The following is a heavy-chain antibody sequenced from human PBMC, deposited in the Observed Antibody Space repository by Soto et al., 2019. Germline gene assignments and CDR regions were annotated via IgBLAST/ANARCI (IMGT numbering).Heavy chain of an antibody. D-gene: IGHD6-19*01. CDR3: ARGEAVAGTLNYYGMDV. V-gene: IGHV1-46*01. Sequence: ASVKVSCKASGYTFTSYYMHWVRQAPGQGLEWMGIINPSGGSTSYAQKFQGRVTMTRDTSTSTVYMELSSLRSEDTAVYYCARGEAVAGTLNYYGMDVWGQGTTVTVSS. CDR2: INPSGGST. CDR1: GYTFTSYY. J-gene: IGHJ6*02.